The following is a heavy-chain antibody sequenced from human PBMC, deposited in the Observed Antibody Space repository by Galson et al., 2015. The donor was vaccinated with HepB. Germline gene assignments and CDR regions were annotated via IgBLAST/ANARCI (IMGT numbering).Heavy chain of an antibody. CDR2: ISAYNGNT. D-gene: IGHD3-22*01. CDR1: GYTFTSYG. V-gene: IGHV1-18*04. CDR3: ARGRGYYDSSGYYDYYYGMDV. Sequence: SVKVSCKASGYTFTSYGISWVRQAPGQGLEWMGWISAYNGNTHYAQKLQGRVTMTTDTSTSTAYMELRSLRSDDTAVYYCARGRGYYDSSGYYDYYYGMDVWGQGTTVTVSS. J-gene: IGHJ6*02.